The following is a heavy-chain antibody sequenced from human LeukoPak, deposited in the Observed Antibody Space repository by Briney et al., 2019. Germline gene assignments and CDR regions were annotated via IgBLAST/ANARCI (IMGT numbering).Heavy chain of an antibody. CDR3: ARGEKYYVSGSYLLQTHYYYMDV. CDR2: IYAGGST. J-gene: IGHJ6*03. Sequence: PGGSLRLSCAASGFTVSSNYMTWVRQAPGKGLEWVSVIYAGGSTYYADSVKGRFTISRDNSKNTLYLLMNNLRAEDTAVYYCARGEKYYVSGSYLLQTHYYYMDVWGKGPRSPSP. CDR1: GFTVSSNY. D-gene: IGHD3-10*01. V-gene: IGHV3-53*01.